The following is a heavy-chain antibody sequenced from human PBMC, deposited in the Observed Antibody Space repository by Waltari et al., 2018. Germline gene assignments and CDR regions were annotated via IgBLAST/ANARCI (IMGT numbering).Heavy chain of an antibody. V-gene: IGHV1-18*01. CDR2: PNSDMDNA. CDR3: ALTCSVNCYFHVYMDV. Sequence: QGQLVQSGAEVKEPGASVTVSCKASGYTFRNYGISGVRQAPGQGLDGMGWPNSDMDNASYAKTVEGRATSPTDTSTSTVEIELTSLRFDDTAVYYCALTCSVNCYFHVYMDVWGRGTTVTVSS. J-gene: IGHJ6*03. CDR1: GYTFRNYG. D-gene: IGHD2-21*01.